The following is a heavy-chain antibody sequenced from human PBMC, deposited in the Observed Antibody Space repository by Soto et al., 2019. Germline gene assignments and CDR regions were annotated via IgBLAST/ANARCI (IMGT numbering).Heavy chain of an antibody. CDR2: ISYDGSNK. CDR3: AKDQYDSSGYYSPALAGY. D-gene: IGHD3-22*01. CDR1: YG. V-gene: IGHV3-30*18. Sequence: YGMHWVRQAPGKGLEWVAVISYDGSNKYYADSVKGRFTISRDNSKNTLYLQMNSLRAEDTAVYYCAKDQYDSSGYYSPALAGYWGQGTLVTVSS. J-gene: IGHJ4*02.